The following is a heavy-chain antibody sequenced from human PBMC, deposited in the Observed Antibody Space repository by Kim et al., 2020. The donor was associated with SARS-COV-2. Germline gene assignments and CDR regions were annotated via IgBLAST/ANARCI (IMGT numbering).Heavy chain of an antibody. V-gene: IGHV1-46*01. J-gene: IGHJ4*02. Sequence: SDPQKFQGRVTMTRDTSTGTVYMELSSLNSEDTAVYYCAREPPGSFFFDYWGQGTLVTVSS. D-gene: IGHD1-26*01. CDR3: AREPPGSFFFDY.